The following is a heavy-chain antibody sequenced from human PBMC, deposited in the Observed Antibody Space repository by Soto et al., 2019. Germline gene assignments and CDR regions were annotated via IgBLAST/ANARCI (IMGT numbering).Heavy chain of an antibody. CDR3: ATLTTVTSY. D-gene: IGHD4-17*01. CDR1: GFTFSSYG. Sequence: LRLSCAASGFTFSSYGMHLVRQAPGKGLEWVAVISYDGSNKYYADSVKGRFTISRDNSKNTLYLQMNSLRAEDTAVYYCATLTTVTSYWGQGTLVTVSS. V-gene: IGHV3-30*03. CDR2: ISYDGSNK. J-gene: IGHJ4*02.